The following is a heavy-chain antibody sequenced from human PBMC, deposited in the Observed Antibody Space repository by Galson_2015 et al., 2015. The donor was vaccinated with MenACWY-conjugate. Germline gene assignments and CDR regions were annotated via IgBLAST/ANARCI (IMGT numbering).Heavy chain of an antibody. CDR3: AADRYLSNYYFDY. Sequence: SVKVSCKGSGLPLSEVSIHWVRQAPGKGLEWMGGFDPEDGEIITTQKFQGRIRMTEDTSTDTAYMELNSLRSEDTALYFCAADRYLSNYYFDYWGQGTLLTVSS. D-gene: IGHD2-2*02. V-gene: IGHV1-24*01. J-gene: IGHJ4*02. CDR1: GLPLSEVS. CDR2: FDPEDGEI.